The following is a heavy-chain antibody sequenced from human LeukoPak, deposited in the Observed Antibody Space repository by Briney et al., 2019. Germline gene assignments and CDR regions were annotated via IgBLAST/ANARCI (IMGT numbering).Heavy chain of an antibody. Sequence: GGSLRLSCAASGFTFSSYSMNWVRQAPGKGLEWVSYISSSGNTIFYADSVKGRFTISRDDAENSLYLQMNSLRVGDTAVYYCGRVALDTSMIHYWGQGTLVTVSS. J-gene: IGHJ4*02. CDR1: GFTFSSYS. CDR3: GRVALDTSMIHY. D-gene: IGHD5-18*01. CDR2: ISSSGNTI. V-gene: IGHV3-48*04.